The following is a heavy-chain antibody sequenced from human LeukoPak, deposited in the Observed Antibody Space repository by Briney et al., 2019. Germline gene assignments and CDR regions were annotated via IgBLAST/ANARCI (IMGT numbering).Heavy chain of an antibody. V-gene: IGHV1-8*03. J-gene: IGHJ4*02. CDR1: GYTFTSYD. CDR3: ARVKYSSSWYGTNFDY. D-gene: IGHD6-13*01. Sequence: ASVKVSCKASGYTFTSYDINWVRQATGQGLEWMGWMNPNSGNTGYAQKFQGRVTITRNTSISTAYMELSSLRSEDTAVYYCARVKYSSSWYGTNFDYWGQGTLVTVSS. CDR2: MNPNSGNT.